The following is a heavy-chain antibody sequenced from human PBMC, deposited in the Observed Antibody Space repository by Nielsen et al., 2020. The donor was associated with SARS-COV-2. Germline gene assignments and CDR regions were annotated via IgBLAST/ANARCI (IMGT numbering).Heavy chain of an antibody. Sequence: GESLKISCVASGFTFSSYDMRWVRQAPGKGLEWVSAIGSAGDTYYPGSVKGRFTISRENAKNSLYLQMNSLRAGDTAVYYCARGGYGWIGGCMDVWGQGTTVTVSS. D-gene: IGHD3-10*01. CDR1: GFTFSSYD. CDR2: IGSAGDT. J-gene: IGHJ6*02. CDR3: ARGGYGWIGGCMDV. V-gene: IGHV3-13*04.